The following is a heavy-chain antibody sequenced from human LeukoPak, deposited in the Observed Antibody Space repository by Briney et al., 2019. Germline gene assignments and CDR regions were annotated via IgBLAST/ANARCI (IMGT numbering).Heavy chain of an antibody. V-gene: IGHV4-39*01. D-gene: IGHD2-2*01. CDR3: ARHEVGYCSSPSCYGGNWLYP. Sequence: SETLSLTCTVSGGSVSSSSYYWGWIRQPLGKGLEWIGSVYFSGTTYYNPSLKSRVTISVDTSKNQFSLKLNSVTAADTAVYYCARHEVGYCSSPSCYGGNWLYPWGQGTLATVSS. CDR2: VYFSGTT. J-gene: IGHJ5*02. CDR1: GGSVSSSSYY.